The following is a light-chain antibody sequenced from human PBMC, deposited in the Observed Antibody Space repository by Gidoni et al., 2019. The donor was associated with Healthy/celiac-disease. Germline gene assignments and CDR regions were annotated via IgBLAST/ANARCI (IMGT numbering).Light chain of an antibody. CDR1: SGHSSYA. Sequence: QLVLTQSPSASASLGASVKLTCTLSSGHSSYAIAWHQQQPEKGPRYLMKLNGDGSHSKGDGIPDRFSGSSSGAERYLTISSLHSEDEADYYCQTWGTGIVVFGGGTKLTVL. V-gene: IGLV4-69*01. J-gene: IGLJ2*01. CDR2: LNGDGSH. CDR3: QTWGTGIVV.